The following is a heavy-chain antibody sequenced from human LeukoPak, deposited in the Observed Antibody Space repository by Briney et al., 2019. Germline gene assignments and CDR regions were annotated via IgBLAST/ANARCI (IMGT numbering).Heavy chain of an antibody. Sequence: GGSLRLSCAASGFTFRSDATSWVRQPPGKGLEWVSGISGSGGTTYYADSVKGRFTISRDNSKNTLYLQMNSLRAEDTAVYYCAKVEEEPLFRGVDYWGQGTLVTVSS. J-gene: IGHJ4*02. CDR3: AKVEEEPLFRGVDY. V-gene: IGHV3-23*01. CDR1: GFTFRSDA. D-gene: IGHD1-26*01. CDR2: ISGSGGTT.